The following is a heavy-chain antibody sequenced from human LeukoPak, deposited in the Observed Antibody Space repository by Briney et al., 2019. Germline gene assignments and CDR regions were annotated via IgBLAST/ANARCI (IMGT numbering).Heavy chain of an antibody. D-gene: IGHD3-10*01. CDR3: AAWGEGFGELLDWEIDY. CDR1: GGTFSSYA. V-gene: IGHV1-69*04. CDR2: ILPILGIA. Sequence: SVKVFCKASGGTFSSYAISWVRQAPGQGLEWMGRILPILGIANYAQKFQGRVTITADKSTSTAYMELSSLRSEDTAVYYCAAWGEGFGELLDWEIDYWGQGTLVTVSS. J-gene: IGHJ4*02.